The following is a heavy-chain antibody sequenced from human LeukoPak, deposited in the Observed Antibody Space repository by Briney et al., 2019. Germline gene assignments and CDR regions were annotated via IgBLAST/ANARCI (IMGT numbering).Heavy chain of an antibody. J-gene: IGHJ4*02. CDR1: GDSVSSNSAS. D-gene: IGHD3-22*01. V-gene: IGHV6-1*01. CDR3: ASSLYYDGSGYHDY. CDR2: TYYRSKWRN. Sequence: SQTLSLTCAISGDSVSSNSASWNWIRQSPSRGLEWLGRTYYRSKWRNDYAVSVKSRITISPDTSKDQFSLQLNSVTPEDTAVYYCASSLYYDGSGYHDYWGQGTLVTVSS.